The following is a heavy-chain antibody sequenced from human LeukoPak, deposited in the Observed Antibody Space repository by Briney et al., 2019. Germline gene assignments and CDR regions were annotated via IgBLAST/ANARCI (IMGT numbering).Heavy chain of an antibody. V-gene: IGHV1-18*01. CDR1: GYTFTSYG. CDR3: ARVMSSSGYYPFDY. D-gene: IGHD3-22*01. J-gene: IGHJ4*02. Sequence: ASVKVSCKASGYTFTSYGISWVRQAPGQGLEWMGWISAYNDNTNYAQKLQGRVTMTTDTSTSTAYMELRSLRSDDTAVYYCARVMSSSGYYPFDYWGQGTLVTVSS. CDR2: ISAYNDNT.